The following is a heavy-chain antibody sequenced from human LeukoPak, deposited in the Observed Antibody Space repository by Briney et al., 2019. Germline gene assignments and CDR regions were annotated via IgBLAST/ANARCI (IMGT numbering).Heavy chain of an antibody. Sequence: QPGGSLRLSCEVSGIGFSSYAMSWVRQAPGKGPEWVSVIRENGDSIAYADSVTGRFIISRDNSKKILYLQMNSLRAEDTAVYYCALHRGYHNGDVVGYFDLWGRGSLVIVSS. CDR1: GIGFSSYA. J-gene: IGHJ2*01. CDR2: IRENGDSI. D-gene: IGHD6-13*01. CDR3: ALHRGYHNGDVVGYFDL. V-gene: IGHV3-23*01.